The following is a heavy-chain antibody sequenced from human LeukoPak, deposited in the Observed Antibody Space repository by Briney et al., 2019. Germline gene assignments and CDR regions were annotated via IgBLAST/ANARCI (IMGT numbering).Heavy chain of an antibody. CDR1: VGSISSHY. CDR2: IYYSGST. CDR3: GRTYSYYYYMDV. D-gene: IGHD2-15*01. Sequence: SETLSLTCTVSVGSISSHYGSWIRQPRGKGLEWIGYIYYSGSTNYNPSLKSRVTISVDTSKNQFSLKLSSVTAADTAVYYCGRTYSYYYYMDVWGKGTTVTVSS. V-gene: IGHV4-59*11. J-gene: IGHJ6*03.